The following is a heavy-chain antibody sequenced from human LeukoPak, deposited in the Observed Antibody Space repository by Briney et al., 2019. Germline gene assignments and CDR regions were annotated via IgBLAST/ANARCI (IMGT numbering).Heavy chain of an antibody. V-gene: IGHV4-34*01. CDR3: ARGAPRLRLGELSLYPANFDY. CDR1: GGSFSGYY. J-gene: IGHJ4*02. Sequence: PSETLSLTCAVYGGSFSGYYWSWIRQPPGKGLEWIGEINHSGSTNYNPSLKSRVTISVDTSKNQFSLKLSSVTAADTAVYYCARGAPRLRLGELSLYPANFDYWGQGTLVTVSS. CDR2: INHSGST. D-gene: IGHD3-16*02.